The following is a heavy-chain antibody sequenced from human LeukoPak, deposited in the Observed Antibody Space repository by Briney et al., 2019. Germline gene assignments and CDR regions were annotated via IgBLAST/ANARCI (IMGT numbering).Heavy chain of an antibody. CDR3: ARDPGSSWYGNY. J-gene: IGHJ4*02. CDR2: IYYSGST. D-gene: IGHD6-13*01. CDR1: GGSISSSSYY. Sequence: SETLSLTCTVSGGSISSSSYYWGWIRQPPGKGLEWIGSIYYSGSTYYNPSLKSRVTISVDTSKNQFSLKLSSVTAADTAVYYCARDPGSSWYGNYWGQGTLVTVSS. V-gene: IGHV4-39*07.